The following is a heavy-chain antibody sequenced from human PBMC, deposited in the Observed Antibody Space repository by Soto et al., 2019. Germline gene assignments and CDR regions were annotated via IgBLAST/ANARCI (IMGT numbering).Heavy chain of an antibody. CDR2: ISGSADST. J-gene: IGHJ6*02. Sequence: EVQLLESGGGFIHPGGSVRLSCAASGFSFSSFAMNWVRQAPGKGLEWVSIISGSADSTFYADSVKGRFTISRDNSKSTLYLQINSLRAEDTAVYYCAKTRGAMIYAISVYGMDVWGQGTTVTVSS. CDR3: AKTRGAMIYAISVYGMDV. CDR1: GFSFSSFA. D-gene: IGHD2-8*01. V-gene: IGHV3-23*01.